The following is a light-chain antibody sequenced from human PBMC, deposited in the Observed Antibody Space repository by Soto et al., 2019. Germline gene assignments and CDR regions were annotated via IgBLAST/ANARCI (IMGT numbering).Light chain of an antibody. CDR3: QQVHNYPFT. Sequence: DIRLTQSPSLLSASVGDRVTITCRASQGISTSLAWYQQTPGKAPKLLIYAASTVQSGVPSRFSGSGSGTDFTLTISSLQPEDFATFYCQQVHNYPFTFGGGTKVAIK. J-gene: IGKJ4*01. CDR1: QGISTS. V-gene: IGKV1-9*01. CDR2: AAS.